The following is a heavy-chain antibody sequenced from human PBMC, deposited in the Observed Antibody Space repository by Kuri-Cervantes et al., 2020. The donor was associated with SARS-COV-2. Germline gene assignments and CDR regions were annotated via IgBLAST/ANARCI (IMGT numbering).Heavy chain of an antibody. CDR2: ISYDGSNK. J-gene: IGHJ6*02. CDR3: AKDRDCSGGSCYDYYYYGMDV. D-gene: IGHD2-15*01. Sequence: GGSLRLSYEAPGFAFSSSAMHWVRQAPGKGLEWVAVISYDGSNKYYADSVKGRFTISRDNSKNTLYLQMNSLRAEDTAVYYCAKDRDCSGGSCYDYYYYGMDVWGQGTTVTVSS. CDR1: GFAFSSSA. V-gene: IGHV3-30*04.